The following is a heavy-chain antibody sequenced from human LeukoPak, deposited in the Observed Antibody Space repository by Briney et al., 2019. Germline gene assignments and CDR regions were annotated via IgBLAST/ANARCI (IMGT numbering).Heavy chain of an antibody. CDR3: ASRRTTVTTAIDY. D-gene: IGHD4-17*01. V-gene: IGHV3-23*01. CDR1: GFTFSNFA. J-gene: IGHJ4*02. Sequence: GGSLRLSCAASGFTFSNFAMSWVRQAPGKGLEWVSAVSGSGGSTYYADSVEGRFTISRDNFKNTLYLQMNSLRAEDTAVYYCASRRTTVTTAIDYWGQGTLVTVSS. CDR2: VSGSGGST.